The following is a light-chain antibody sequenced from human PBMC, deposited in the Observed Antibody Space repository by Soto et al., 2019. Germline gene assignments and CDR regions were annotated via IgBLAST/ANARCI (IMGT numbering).Light chain of an antibody. CDR1: QSVSSNY. V-gene: IGKV3-11*01. CDR3: QQRSNWPLT. Sequence: EIVMTQSPDTLSVSPGERVTLSWRASQSVSSNYLAWYQQKPGQAPRLIIYGASSRATGIPARFSGSGSGTDCTLTISSLEPEDFALYYCQQRSNWPLTLGQGTRLEIK. CDR2: GAS. J-gene: IGKJ5*01.